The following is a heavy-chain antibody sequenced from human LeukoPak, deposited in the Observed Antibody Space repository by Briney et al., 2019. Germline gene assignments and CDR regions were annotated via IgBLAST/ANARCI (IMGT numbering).Heavy chain of an antibody. V-gene: IGHV1-2*02. D-gene: IGHD3-10*01. Sequence: ASVKVSCKASGYTFTGYYMHWVRQVPGQGLEWLGWINPNSGGTNYAQKFQGRVTMTRDTSISTAYMELSRLRSDDTAVYYCARAVLLWFGELFDWFDPWGQGTLVTVSS. CDR3: ARAVLLWFGELFDWFDP. CDR2: INPNSGGT. CDR1: GYTFTGYY. J-gene: IGHJ5*02.